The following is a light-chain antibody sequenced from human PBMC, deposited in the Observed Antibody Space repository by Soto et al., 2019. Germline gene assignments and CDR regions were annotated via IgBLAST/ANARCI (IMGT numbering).Light chain of an antibody. Sequence: QSVLTQPPSVSGTPGQRVNISCSGSSSNIGRDYVYWYQQFPGTAPKLLIYRGNQRPSGVPDRFSGSKSGTSASLAISGLRSDDGSDYYCVAWDDSLSGYVFGTGTKVTVL. CDR1: SSNIGRDY. CDR3: VAWDDSLSGYV. CDR2: RGN. J-gene: IGLJ1*01. V-gene: IGLV1-47*01.